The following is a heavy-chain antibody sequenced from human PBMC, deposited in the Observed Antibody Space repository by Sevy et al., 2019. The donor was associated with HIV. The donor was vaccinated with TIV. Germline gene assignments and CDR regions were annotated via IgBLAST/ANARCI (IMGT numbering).Heavy chain of an antibody. CDR3: ASALAASPYYYGMDV. Sequence: GGSLRLSCAASGFTFSSYGMHWVRQAPGKGLEWVAVIWYDGSNKYYADSVKGRFTISRDNSKNTLYLQMNSLRAEDTALYYCASALAASPYYYGMDVWGQGTTVTVSS. D-gene: IGHD6-6*01. CDR2: IWYDGSNK. V-gene: IGHV3-33*01. J-gene: IGHJ6*02. CDR1: GFTFSSYG.